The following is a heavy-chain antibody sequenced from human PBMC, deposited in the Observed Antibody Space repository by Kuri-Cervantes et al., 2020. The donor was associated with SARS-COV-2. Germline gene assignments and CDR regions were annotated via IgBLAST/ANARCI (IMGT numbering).Heavy chain of an antibody. Sequence: SETLSLTCTVSGGSISSSSYYWGWIRQPPGKGLEWIGSIYYSGRTYYNPSLKSRVTISVDTSKNQFSLKLSSVTAADTAVYYCARHVAPLDYGYYAHLLGYYYMDVWGKGTTVTVSS. CDR1: GGSISSSSYY. J-gene: IGHJ6*03. D-gene: IGHD4-17*01. V-gene: IGHV4-39*01. CDR3: ARHVAPLDYGYYAHLLGYYYMDV. CDR2: IYYSGRT.